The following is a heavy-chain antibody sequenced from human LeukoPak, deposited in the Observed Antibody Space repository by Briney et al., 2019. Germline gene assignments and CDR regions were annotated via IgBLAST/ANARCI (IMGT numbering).Heavy chain of an antibody. CDR2: ISSSSSYI. J-gene: IGHJ4*02. V-gene: IGHV3-21*01. CDR3: AKGTRRMTTVTTSDY. Sequence: PGGSLRLSCAASGFTFSSYSMTWVRQAPGKGLEWVSSISSSSSYIYYADSVKGRFTISRDNAKNSLYLQMNSLRAEDTAVYYCAKGTRRMTTVTTSDYWGQGTLVTVSS. CDR1: GFTFSSYS. D-gene: IGHD4-17*01.